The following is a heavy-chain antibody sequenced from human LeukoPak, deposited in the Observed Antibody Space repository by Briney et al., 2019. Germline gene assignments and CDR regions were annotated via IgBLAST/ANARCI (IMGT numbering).Heavy chain of an antibody. Sequence: SVKVSCKASGFTFTSSAMQWVRQARGQRLEWIGWIVVGSGNTNYAQKSQERVTITRDMSTSTAYMELSSLRSEDTAVYYCAAYCSGGSCYEYHYWGQGTLVTVSS. CDR2: IVVGSGNT. CDR3: AAYCSGGSCYEYHY. CDR1: GFTFTSSA. D-gene: IGHD2-15*01. J-gene: IGHJ4*02. V-gene: IGHV1-58*02.